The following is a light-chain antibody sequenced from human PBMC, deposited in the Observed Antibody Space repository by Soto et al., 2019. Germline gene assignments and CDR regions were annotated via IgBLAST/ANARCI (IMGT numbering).Light chain of an antibody. V-gene: IGKV1-5*01. CDR3: QQYNSYA. Sequence: DIQMTQSPSTLSASVGDRVTITGRASQSISSWLAWYQQKPGKAPKLLIYDASSLESGVPSRFSGSGSGTEFTLTISSLQPDDFATYYCQQYNSYAFGQGTKVEIK. J-gene: IGKJ1*01. CDR1: QSISSW. CDR2: DAS.